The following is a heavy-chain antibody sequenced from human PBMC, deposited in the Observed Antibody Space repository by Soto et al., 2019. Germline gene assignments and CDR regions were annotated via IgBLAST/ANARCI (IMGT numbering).Heavy chain of an antibody. CDR1: GYTFTSYA. CDR2: INAGNGNT. D-gene: IGHD3-22*01. V-gene: IGHV1-3*01. Sequence: VSVKVSCKASGYTFTSYARRWVRQAPGQRLEWMGWINAGNGNTKYSQKFQGRVTITRDTSASTAYMELSSLRSEDTAVYYCARGSGYYYWDDYWGQGTLVTVSS. J-gene: IGHJ4*02. CDR3: ARGSGYYYWDDY.